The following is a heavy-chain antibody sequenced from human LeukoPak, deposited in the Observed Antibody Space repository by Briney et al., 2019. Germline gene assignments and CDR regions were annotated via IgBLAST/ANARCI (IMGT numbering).Heavy chain of an antibody. V-gene: IGHV4-34*01. CDR3: ARGPRITMIVVVINNWFDP. J-gene: IGHJ5*02. CDR1: GGSFSGYC. CDR2: INHSGST. D-gene: IGHD3-22*01. Sequence: PSETLSLTCAVYGGSFSGYCWSWIRQPPGKGLEWIGEINHSGSTNYNPSLKSRVTISVDTSKNQFSLKLSSVTAADTAVYYCARGPRITMIVVVINNWFDPWGQGTLVTVSS.